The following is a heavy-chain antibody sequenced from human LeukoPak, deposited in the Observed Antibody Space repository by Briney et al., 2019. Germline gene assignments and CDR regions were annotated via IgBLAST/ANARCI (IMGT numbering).Heavy chain of an antibody. D-gene: IGHD3-22*01. V-gene: IGHV3-74*01. CDR3: ARDTSSYFDY. CDR1: GFAFSSNW. CDR2: IKSDGGTT. J-gene: IGHJ4*02. Sequence: PGGSLRLSCAASGFAFSSNWMHWVRQAPGKGLVWVAGIKSDGGTTNYADSVKGRFTFSRDNAKNTLFLQMDSLRAEDTAVYFCARDTSSYFDYWGQGTLVTVSS.